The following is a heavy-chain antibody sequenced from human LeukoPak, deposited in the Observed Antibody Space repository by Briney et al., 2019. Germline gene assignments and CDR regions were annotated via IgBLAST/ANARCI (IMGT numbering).Heavy chain of an antibody. Sequence: SETLSLTCTVSGRYISSCSWSWIRQPAGKGLEWIGRIYSSGSTNYNPSLKSRVTMSVDTSKNQFSLKLSSVTAADTAVYYCARVDSSSSYWGQGTLVTVSS. V-gene: IGHV4-4*07. D-gene: IGHD6-6*01. CDR2: IYSSGST. CDR1: GRYISSCS. CDR3: ARVDSSSSY. J-gene: IGHJ4*02.